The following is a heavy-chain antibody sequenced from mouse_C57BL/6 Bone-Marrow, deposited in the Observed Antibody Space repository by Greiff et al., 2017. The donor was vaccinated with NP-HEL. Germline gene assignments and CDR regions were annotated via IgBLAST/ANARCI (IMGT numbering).Heavy chain of an antibody. CDR2: INPSSGYT. Sequence: VQLQQSGAELAKPGASVKLSCKASGYTFTSYWMHWVKQRPGQGLEWIGYINPSSGYTKYNQKFKDKSTLTADKSSSTAYMQLSSLTYEDSAVYYGAERDCNRWFAYCGQGTLVTVSA. D-gene: IGHD2-1*01. V-gene: IGHV1-7*01. CDR3: AERDCNRWFAY. CDR1: GYTFTSYW. J-gene: IGHJ3*01.